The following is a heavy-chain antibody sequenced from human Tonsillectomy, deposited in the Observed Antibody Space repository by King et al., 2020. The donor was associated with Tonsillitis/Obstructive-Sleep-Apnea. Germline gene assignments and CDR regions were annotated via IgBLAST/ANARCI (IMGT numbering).Heavy chain of an antibody. J-gene: IGHJ4*02. D-gene: IGHD6-13*01. Sequence: LQLQESGPGLVKPSETLSLTCTVSGGSITTYYWSWIRQPPGKGLEWIGYIYYTGHTNYNPSLKSRVTISVDTSKNQFSLKLNSVTAADTAVYYCARGGGELSSSWGTFGYWGQGTLVTVSS. CDR3: ARGGGELSSSWGTFGY. CDR1: GGSITTYY. V-gene: IGHV4-59*01. CDR2: IYYTGHT.